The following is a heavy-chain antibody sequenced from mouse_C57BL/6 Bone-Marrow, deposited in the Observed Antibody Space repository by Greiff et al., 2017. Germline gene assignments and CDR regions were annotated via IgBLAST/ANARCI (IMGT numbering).Heavy chain of an antibody. Sequence: QVQLQQPGAELVKPGASVKLSCKASGYTFTSYWMHWVKQRPGQGLEWIGMIHPHSGSTNYNQKFKSKATLTVDKSSSTAYMQLSSLTSEDSAVXYCARSGYDYAFDYWGQGTTLTVSS. CDR3: ARSGYDYAFDY. CDR2: IHPHSGST. CDR1: GYTFTSYW. V-gene: IGHV1-64*01. D-gene: IGHD2-4*01. J-gene: IGHJ2*01.